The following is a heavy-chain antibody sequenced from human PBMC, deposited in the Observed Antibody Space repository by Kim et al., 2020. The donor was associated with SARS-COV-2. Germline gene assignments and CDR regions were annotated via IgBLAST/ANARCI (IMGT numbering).Heavy chain of an antibody. D-gene: IGHD2-2*01. CDR3: AKEGPAGLDAFDI. Sequence: DHSPSEVGRFTISRENAKSSLYLQMNTLRAEDTAVYYWAKEGPAGLDAFDIWGQGTVVTVSS. J-gene: IGHJ3*02. V-gene: IGHV3-13*01.